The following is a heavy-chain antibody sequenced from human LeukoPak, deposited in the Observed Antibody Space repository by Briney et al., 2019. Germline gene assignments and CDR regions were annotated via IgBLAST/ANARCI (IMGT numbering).Heavy chain of an antibody. V-gene: IGHV3-21*01. CDR1: GFTFSSYS. Sequence: PGGSLRLSCAASGFTFSSYSMNWVRQAPGKGLEWVSSISSSSSYIYYADSVKGRFTISRDNAKNSLYLQMNSLRAEDTAVYYCARDGTTRSSWYSANYYYYYMDVWGKGTTVTVSS. D-gene: IGHD6-13*01. CDR2: ISSSSSYI. J-gene: IGHJ6*03. CDR3: ARDGTTRSSWYSANYYYYYMDV.